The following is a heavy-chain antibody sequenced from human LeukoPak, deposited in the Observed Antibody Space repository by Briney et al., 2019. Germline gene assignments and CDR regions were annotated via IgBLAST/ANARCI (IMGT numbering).Heavy chain of an antibody. J-gene: IGHJ4*02. CDR3: ARRRSSGYYYED. D-gene: IGHD3-22*01. V-gene: IGHV5-51*01. CDR2: IYPGDSDI. Sequence: GESLKISCEASGYTFTNYWIAWVRQMPGKGPEWMGVIYPGDSDIRYSPPFQGQVTISADKSISTAYLQWSSLKASDTAMYYCARRRSSGYYYEDWGQGTLVTVSS. CDR1: GYTFTNYW.